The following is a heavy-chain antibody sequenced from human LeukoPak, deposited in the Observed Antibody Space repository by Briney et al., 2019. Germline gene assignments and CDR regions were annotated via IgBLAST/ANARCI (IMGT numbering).Heavy chain of an antibody. CDR1: GFTVSSNY. D-gene: IGHD6-19*01. CDR3: ARDSPTIAVAVDY. J-gene: IGHJ4*02. V-gene: IGHV3-21*01. Sequence: GGSLRLSCAASGFTVSSNYMSWVRQAPGKGLEWVSSISSSTSYIYYADSVKGRFTISRDNAKNSLYLQMNSLRAEDTAVYCCARDSPTIAVAVDYWGQGTLVTVSS. CDR2: ISSSTSYI.